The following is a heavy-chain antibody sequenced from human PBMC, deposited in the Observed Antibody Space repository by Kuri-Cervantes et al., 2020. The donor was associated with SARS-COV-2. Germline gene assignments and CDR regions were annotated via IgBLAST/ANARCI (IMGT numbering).Heavy chain of an antibody. Sequence: GALKISCAASGFTFSSYWMSWVRLAPGKGLEWASGISGAGDSTYYADSVKGRFTISRDNSKNTLYLRMNSLRAEDTAVYYCAKVSNILELLDPFDYWGQGTLVTVSS. D-gene: IGHD1-7*01. CDR2: ISGAGDST. J-gene: IGHJ4*02. CDR1: GFTFSSYW. CDR3: AKVSNILELLDPFDY. V-gene: IGHV3-23*01.